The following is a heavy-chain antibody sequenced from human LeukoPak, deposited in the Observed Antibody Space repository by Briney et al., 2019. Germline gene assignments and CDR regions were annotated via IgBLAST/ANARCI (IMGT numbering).Heavy chain of an antibody. CDR1: GGSIIGHW. J-gene: IGHJ4*02. CDR2: VFYSGSN. D-gene: IGHD4-17*01. V-gene: IGHV4-59*08. CDR3: ARRNTADASIDF. Sequence: SETLSLTCSVSGGSIIGHWWSWIRQPPGKGLEWIGDVFYSGSNNYSPSLKSRLTISLDTSKNQFSLNLRSVTATETAMYYCARRNTADASIDFWGQGTLVTASS.